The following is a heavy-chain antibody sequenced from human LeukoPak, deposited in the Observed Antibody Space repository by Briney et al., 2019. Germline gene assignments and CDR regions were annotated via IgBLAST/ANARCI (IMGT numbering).Heavy chain of an antibody. J-gene: IGHJ4*02. CDR3: ATHQDYYDSSGSVNY. CDR1: GYTFTGYY. V-gene: IGHV1-2*02. D-gene: IGHD3-22*01. Sequence: ASVKVSCKASGYTFTGYYMHWVRQAPGQGLEWMGWINPNSGGTNYAQKFQGRVTMTRDTSISTAYMELSRLRSDDTAVYYCATHQDYYDSSGSVNYWGLGTLVTVSS. CDR2: INPNSGGT.